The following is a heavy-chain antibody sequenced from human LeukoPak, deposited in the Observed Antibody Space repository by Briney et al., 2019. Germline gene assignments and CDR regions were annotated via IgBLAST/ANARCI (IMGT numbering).Heavy chain of an antibody. CDR3: ARFQMYYAHNWFDP. CDR2: IYTSGST. D-gene: IGHD2-2*01. Sequence: PSETLSLTCTVSGGSISSGSYYWSWIRQPAGKGLEWIGRIYTSGSTNYNPSLKSRVTISVDASKNQFSLKLGSVTAADTAVYYCARFQMYYAHNWFDPWGQGTLVTVSS. V-gene: IGHV4-61*02. CDR1: GGSISSGSYY. J-gene: IGHJ5*02.